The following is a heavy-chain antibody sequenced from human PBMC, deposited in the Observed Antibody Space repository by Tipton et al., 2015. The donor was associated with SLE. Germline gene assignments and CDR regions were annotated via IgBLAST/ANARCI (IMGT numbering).Heavy chain of an antibody. CDR3: ARGKYFDY. J-gene: IGHJ4*02. CDR2: INHSGST. V-gene: IGHV4-34*01. CDR1: GGSFSGYY. Sequence: TLSLTCAVYGGSFSGYYWSWFRQPPGKGLEWIGEINHSGSTNYNPSLKSRVTISVDTSKNQFSMKLTSVTAADTAVYYCARGKYFDYWGQGTLVTVSS.